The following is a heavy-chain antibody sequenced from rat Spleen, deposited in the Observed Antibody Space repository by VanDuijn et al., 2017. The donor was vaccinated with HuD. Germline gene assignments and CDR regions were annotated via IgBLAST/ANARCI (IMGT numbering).Heavy chain of an antibody. CDR3: ARHGITMMVPIRDYVMDA. CDR1: GFNFNDYW. CDR2: ISTGGGNT. V-gene: IGHV5-25*01. J-gene: IGHJ4*01. D-gene: IGHD1-12*02. Sequence: EVKLVESGGGLVQPGRSLKLSCAASGFNFNDYWMGWVRQAPTKGLEWVASISTGGGNTYYRDSVKGRFTISRDNARGTLYLQMDSLRSEDTATYYCARHGITMMVPIRDYVMDAWGQGASVTVSS.